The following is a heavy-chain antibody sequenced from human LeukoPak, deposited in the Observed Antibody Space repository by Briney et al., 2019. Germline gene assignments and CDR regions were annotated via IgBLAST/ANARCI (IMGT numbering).Heavy chain of an antibody. D-gene: IGHD3-22*01. J-gene: IGHJ3*02. V-gene: IGHV1-8*01. Sequence: ASVKVSCKAPGCSFTSYVINTVRPATGRGVEWMGWMKHNIGNPGYAQKSQARVTMTRNTSISTAYMELSSLRSEDTAVYYCAGNYYDSSGTDAFEIWGQGTMVTVSS. CDR2: MKHNIGNP. CDR3: AGNYYDSSGTDAFEI. CDR1: GCSFTSYV.